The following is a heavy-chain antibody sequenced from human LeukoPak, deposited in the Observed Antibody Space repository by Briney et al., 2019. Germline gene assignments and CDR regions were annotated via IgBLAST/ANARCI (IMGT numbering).Heavy chain of an antibody. Sequence: GGSLRLSCAASGFTFSSYSMNWVRQAPGKGLEWVSSISSSSSYIYYADSVKGRFTISRDNAKNSLYLQMNSLRAEDTAVYYCARAPPYYYDSSGLYYFDYWGQEPWSPSPQ. V-gene: IGHV3-21*01. CDR2: ISSSSSYI. CDR1: GFTFSSYS. CDR3: ARAPPYYYDSSGLYYFDY. D-gene: IGHD3-22*01. J-gene: IGHJ4*01.